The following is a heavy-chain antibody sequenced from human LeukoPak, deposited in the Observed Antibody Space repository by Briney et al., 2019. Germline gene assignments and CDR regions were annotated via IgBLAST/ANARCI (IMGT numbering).Heavy chain of an antibody. V-gene: IGHV3-23*01. CDR1: GFTFPNYA. CDR3: GKELDYGDYLDY. Sequence: GGSLRLSCVAFGFTFPNYAMSWVRQAPGKGLEWVSGINAGGRYSYYADSVKGRFTISRDNSKNTLYLQMNSLRVEDTAVYYCGKELDYGDYLDYWGQGTLVTVSS. D-gene: IGHD4-17*01. CDR2: INAGGRYS. J-gene: IGHJ4*02.